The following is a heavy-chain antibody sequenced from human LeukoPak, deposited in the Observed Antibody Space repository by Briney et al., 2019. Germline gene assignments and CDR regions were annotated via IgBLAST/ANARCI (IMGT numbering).Heavy chain of an antibody. CDR2: IYYSGST. CDR3: ARRNWGYYFDY. Sequence: PSETLSLTCTVSGDSISSSSYYWGWIRQPPGKGLEWVGSIYYSGSTYYNPSLKSRVTISVDTSKNQFSLKLSSVTAADTAVYYWARRNWGYYFDYWGQGTLVTVSS. J-gene: IGHJ4*02. V-gene: IGHV4-39*01. CDR1: GDSISSSSYY. D-gene: IGHD7-27*01.